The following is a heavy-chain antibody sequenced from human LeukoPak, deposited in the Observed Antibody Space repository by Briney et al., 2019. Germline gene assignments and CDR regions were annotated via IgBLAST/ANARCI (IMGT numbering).Heavy chain of an antibody. CDR1: GGSFSGYY. CDR3: ARGGPIAARTGLFDY. V-gene: IGHV4-34*01. Sequence: SETLSLTCPVYGGSFSGYYWSSIRQPPGKGLEWIGEINHSGSTNYNPSLKSRVTISVDTSKNQFSLNLSSVTAADTAVYYCARGGPIAARTGLFDYWGQGTLVTVSS. D-gene: IGHD6-6*01. J-gene: IGHJ4*02. CDR2: INHSGST.